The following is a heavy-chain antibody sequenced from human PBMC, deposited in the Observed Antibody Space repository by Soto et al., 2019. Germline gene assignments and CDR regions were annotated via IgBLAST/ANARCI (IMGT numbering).Heavy chain of an antibody. CDR2: IYYRGNT. V-gene: IGHV4-59*08. Sequence: PSETLSLTCTVSGGSISTYYWSWIRQPPGKGLEWIGYIYYRGNTNYNPSLKSRVTISLDTPKDQISLKLTSVTAADTAVYYCARHPGYYDILTGYSTYYFDYWGRGILVTVSS. D-gene: IGHD3-9*01. J-gene: IGHJ4*02. CDR1: GGSISTYY. CDR3: ARHPGYYDILTGYSTYYFDY.